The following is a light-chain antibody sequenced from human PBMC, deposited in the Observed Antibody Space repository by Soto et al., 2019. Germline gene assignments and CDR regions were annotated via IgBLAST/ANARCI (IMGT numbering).Light chain of an antibody. CDR2: DVD. J-gene: IGLJ1*01. Sequence: QSVLTQPASVSGSPGQSITISCTGTSSDVGGYNYVSWYQQHPGKAPKLMIYDVDKRPSGVPGRFSGSKSGNTASLTISGLQAEDEADYYCCSYAGSYPFVFGTGTKVTV. V-gene: IGLV2-11*01. CDR3: CSYAGSYPFV. CDR1: SSDVGGYNY.